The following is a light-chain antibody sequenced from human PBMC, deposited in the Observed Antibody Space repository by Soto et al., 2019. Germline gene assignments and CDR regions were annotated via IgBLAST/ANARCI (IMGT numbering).Light chain of an antibody. CDR2: GAS. V-gene: IGKV3-20*01. CDR1: QSVSSTY. J-gene: IGKJ5*01. CDR3: QQYGSALIT. Sequence: EIVLTQSPGTLSLSPGERATLSCRASQSVSSTYLAWYQQKPGQAPRLLIYGASSRATGIPDRFSGSGGGTDFTLSISRLEPEDFAVYYCQQYGSALITFGQGTRLEI.